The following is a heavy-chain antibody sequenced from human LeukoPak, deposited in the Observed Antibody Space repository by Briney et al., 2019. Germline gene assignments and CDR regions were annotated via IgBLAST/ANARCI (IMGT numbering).Heavy chain of an antibody. CDR1: GGSISSGGYS. V-gene: IGHV4-30-2*01. CDR2: IYHSGST. Sequence: SETLSLTCAVSGGSISSGGYSWSWIRQPPGKGLEWIGYIYHSGSTYYNPSLKSRVTISVDRSKNQFSLKLSSVTAADTAVYYCARGGREGDCAPGSMGHWGQGTLVTVSS. D-gene: IGHD2-21*02. CDR3: ARGGREGDCAPGSMGH. J-gene: IGHJ4*02.